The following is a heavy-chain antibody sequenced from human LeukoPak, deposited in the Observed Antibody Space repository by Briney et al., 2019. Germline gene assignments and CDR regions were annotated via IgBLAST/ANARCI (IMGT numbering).Heavy chain of an antibody. CDR3: AKGSQGSYSQH. Sequence: GGSLRLSCAASGFTFSSYAMSWIRQAPGKGLEWVSAISGSGGSTYYADSVKGRFTISRDNSKNTLYLQMNSLRAEDTAVYYCAKGSQGSYSQHWGQGTLVTVSS. V-gene: IGHV3-23*01. CDR1: GFTFSSYA. CDR2: ISGSGGST. D-gene: IGHD2-15*01. J-gene: IGHJ1*01.